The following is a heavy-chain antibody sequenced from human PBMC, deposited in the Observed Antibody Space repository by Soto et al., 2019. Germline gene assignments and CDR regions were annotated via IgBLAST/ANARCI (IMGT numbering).Heavy chain of an antibody. D-gene: IGHD4-17*01. Sequence: SVKVSCKASGGTFSSYTISWVRQGPGQGLEWMGRIIPILGIANYAQKFQGRVTITADKSTSTAYMELSSLRSEDTAVYYCARSHGDYVRDWFDPWGQGTLVTVSS. V-gene: IGHV1-69*02. CDR3: ARSHGDYVRDWFDP. J-gene: IGHJ5*02. CDR2: IIPILGIA. CDR1: GGTFSSYT.